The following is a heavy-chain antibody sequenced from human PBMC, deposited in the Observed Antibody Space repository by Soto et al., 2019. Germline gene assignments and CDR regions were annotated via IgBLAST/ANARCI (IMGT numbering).Heavy chain of an antibody. CDR1: GGSISSGDYY. Sequence: SETLSLTCTVSGGSISSGDYYWSWIRQPPGKGLEWIGYIYYSGSTYYNPSLKSRVTISVDTSKNQFSLKLSSVTAADTAVYYCARGWSSSWSYYYYGMYVWGQGTTVTVSS. CDR3: ARGWSSSWSYYYYGMYV. D-gene: IGHD6-13*01. CDR2: IYYSGST. V-gene: IGHV4-30-4*01. J-gene: IGHJ6*02.